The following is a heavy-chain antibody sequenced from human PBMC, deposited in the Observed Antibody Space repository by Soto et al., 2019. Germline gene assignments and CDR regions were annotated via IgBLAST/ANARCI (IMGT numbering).Heavy chain of an antibody. CDR1: GYTFTGYY. CDR2: INPNSGGT. J-gene: IGHJ6*02. D-gene: IGHD6-13*01. CDR3: AKAAGIAAAGTPDYYYYYGMDV. Sequence: ASVKVSCKASGYTFTGYYMHWVRQAPGQGLEWMGWINPNSGGTNYAQKFQGWVTMTRDTSISTAYMELSRLRSDDTAVYYCAKAAGIAAAGTPDYYYYYGMDVWGQGTTVTVSS. V-gene: IGHV1-2*04.